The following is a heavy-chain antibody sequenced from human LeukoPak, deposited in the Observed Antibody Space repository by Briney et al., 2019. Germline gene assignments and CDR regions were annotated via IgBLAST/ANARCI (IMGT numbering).Heavy chain of an antibody. Sequence: SETLSLTCAVYGGSFSGYYWSWIRQPPGKGLEWIGEINHSGSTNYNPSLKSRVTISVDTSKNQFSLKLSSVTAADMAVYYCARGGYESGFDYWGQGTLVTVSS. CDR1: GGSFSGYY. D-gene: IGHD5-12*01. CDR3: ARGGYESGFDY. J-gene: IGHJ4*02. CDR2: INHSGST. V-gene: IGHV4-34*01.